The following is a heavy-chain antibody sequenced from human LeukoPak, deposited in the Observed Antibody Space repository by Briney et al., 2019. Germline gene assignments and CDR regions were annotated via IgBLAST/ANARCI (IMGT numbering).Heavy chain of an antibody. D-gene: IGHD5-24*01. CDR3: ARGDNYKWTI. J-gene: IGHJ3*01. Sequence: KPSETLSLTCTVSGGSISSYYWSWIRQPPGKGLEWIGYIYYSGSTNYNPSLKSRVTISVDTSENQFSLKLSSVTAADTAVYFCARGDNYKWTIWGQGTMVTVSS. CDR2: IYYSGST. CDR1: GGSISSYY. V-gene: IGHV4-59*01.